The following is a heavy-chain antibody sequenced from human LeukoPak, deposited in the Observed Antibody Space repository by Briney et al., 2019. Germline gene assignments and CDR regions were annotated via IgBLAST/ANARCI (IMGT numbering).Heavy chain of an antibody. J-gene: IGHJ5*02. V-gene: IGHV4-59*01. D-gene: IGHD2-15*01. Sequence: PSETLSLTCAVYGGSFSGYYWSWIRQPPGKGLEWIGYIYYSGSTNYNPSLKSRVTISVDTSKNQFSLKLSSVTAADTAVYYCARASVVAATNWFDPWGQGTLVTVSS. CDR1: GGSFSGYY. CDR2: IYYSGST. CDR3: ARASVVAATNWFDP.